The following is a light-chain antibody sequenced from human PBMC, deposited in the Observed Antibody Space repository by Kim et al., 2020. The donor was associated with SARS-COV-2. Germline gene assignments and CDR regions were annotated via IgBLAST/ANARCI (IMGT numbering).Light chain of an antibody. Sequence: NFMLTQPLAVSESPGKTVSISCTRSSGSIASDFVQWYRQRPGRAPTIVIYENRQRPSGVPDRFSGSIDTSSNSASLTISGLKTEDEADYYCQSFDGNNHRTFGGGTKVTVL. CDR2: ENR. CDR1: SGSIASDF. J-gene: IGLJ2*01. V-gene: IGLV6-57*04. CDR3: QSFDGNNHRT.